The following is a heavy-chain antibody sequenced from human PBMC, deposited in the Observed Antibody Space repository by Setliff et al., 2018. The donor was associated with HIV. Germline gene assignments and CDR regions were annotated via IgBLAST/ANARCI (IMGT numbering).Heavy chain of an antibody. Sequence: PSETLSLTCAVSGFSISSGFFWGWVRQPPGKGLEWIGSIYQSGTTYYNPALKSRVTISVDTSKNQFSVKLTSVTAADTAVYYCARGHCSGTNCYGVDYYGMDVWGQGATVTVSS. CDR1: GFSISSGFF. J-gene: IGHJ6*02. CDR3: ARGHCSGTNCYGVDYYGMDV. D-gene: IGHD2-2*01. CDR2: IYQSGTT. V-gene: IGHV4-38-2*01.